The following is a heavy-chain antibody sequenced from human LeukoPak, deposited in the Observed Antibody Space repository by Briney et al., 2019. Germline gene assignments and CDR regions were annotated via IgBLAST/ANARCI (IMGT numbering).Heavy chain of an antibody. CDR3: AREDSLYAMDV. CDR2: IYYSGST. CDR1: GGSISSYY. Sequence: PSETLSLTCTVSGGSISSYYWSWIRQPPGKGLEWIGYIYYSGSTNYNPSLKSRVTISVDTSKNQFSLILSSVTAADTAVDYCAREDSLYAMDVWGQGTTVTVSS. V-gene: IGHV4-59*12. J-gene: IGHJ6*02. D-gene: IGHD3-22*01.